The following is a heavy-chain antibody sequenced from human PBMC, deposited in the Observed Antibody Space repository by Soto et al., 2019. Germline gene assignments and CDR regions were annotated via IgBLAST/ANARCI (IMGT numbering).Heavy chain of an antibody. CDR2: INGDGSGT. V-gene: IGHV3-74*01. CDR1: GFTFSGSW. CDR3: ARGIFGSGTANDY. Sequence: EVQLGESGGGLVQPGGSLRLSCAASGFTFSGSWMHWVRQAPGKGLVWVSRINGDGSGTSYADFVKGRFTISRDDAENTLFLQMNGLRAEDTAVYYCARGIFGSGTANDYWGQGTLVTVSS. J-gene: IGHJ4*02. D-gene: IGHD3-10*01.